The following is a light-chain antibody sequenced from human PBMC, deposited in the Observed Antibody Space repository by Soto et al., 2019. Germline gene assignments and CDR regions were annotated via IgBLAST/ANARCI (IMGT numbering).Light chain of an antibody. CDR1: QSISSS. CDR2: GTT. Sequence: EIVMTQSPATLSVSPGERATLSCRASQSISSSLAWYQQRPGQAPRLLIYGTTTRAAGVPSRFSGSGSGAEFTLTISSLRSEDFAFYYCQQYNNWPKTFGQGTKVDIK. J-gene: IGKJ1*01. V-gene: IGKV3-15*01. CDR3: QQYNNWPKT.